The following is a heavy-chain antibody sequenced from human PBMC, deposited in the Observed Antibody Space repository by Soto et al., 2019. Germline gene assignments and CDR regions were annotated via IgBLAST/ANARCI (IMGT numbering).Heavy chain of an antibody. CDR1: GGTFSSYA. CDR3: ARGDYYGSGSYVGDYYYSGMDV. J-gene: IGHJ6*02. CDR2: IIPIFGTA. Sequence: ASVKVSCKASGGTFSSYAISWVRQAPGQGLEWMGGIIPIFGTANYAEKFQGRVTITADESTSTAYMELSSLRSEDTAVYYCARGDYYGSGSYVGDYYYSGMDVWGQGTTVTVAS. D-gene: IGHD3-10*01. V-gene: IGHV1-69*13.